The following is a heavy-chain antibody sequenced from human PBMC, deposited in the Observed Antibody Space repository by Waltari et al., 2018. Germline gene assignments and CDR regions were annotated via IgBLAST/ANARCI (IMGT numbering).Heavy chain of an antibody. V-gene: IGHV4-34*01. CDR3: ARRGGGPYPFYFDY. D-gene: IGHD2-15*01. CDR2: IDNYGKS. CDR1: GGSFSGYY. J-gene: IGHJ4*02. Sequence: QVQLQQWGAGLLKPSETLSFNCAVYGGSFSGYYLPWLRQPPGKGLGWIGEIDNYGKSKYNPSLKSRVTISKAESKNQFSLKLTSVTAADTAVYFCARRGGGPYPFYFDYWGQGTLVTVSS.